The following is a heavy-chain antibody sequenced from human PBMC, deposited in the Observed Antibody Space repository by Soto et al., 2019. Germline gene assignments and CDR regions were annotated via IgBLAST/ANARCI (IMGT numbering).Heavy chain of an antibody. D-gene: IGHD3-3*01. J-gene: IGHJ6*03. CDR2: ISSSGSTI. V-gene: IGHV3-11*01. CDR1: GFTFSDYY. Sequence: GGSLRLSCAASGFTFSDYYMSWIRQAPGKGLEWVSYISSSGSTIYYADSVKGRFTISRDNAKNSLYLQMNSLRAEDTAVYYCARAGNYYDFWSGYYTRFSNYYYYMDVWGKGTTVTVSS. CDR3: ARAGNYYDFWSGYYTRFSNYYYYMDV.